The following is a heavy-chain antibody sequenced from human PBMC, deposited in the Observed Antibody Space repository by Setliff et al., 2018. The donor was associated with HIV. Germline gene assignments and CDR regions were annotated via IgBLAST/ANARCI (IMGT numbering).Heavy chain of an antibody. CDR2: IYSDGST. J-gene: IGHJ4*02. Sequence: GGSLRLSCEASGFTVSSSYMAWVRQAPGKGLEWVSTIYSDGSTYHRDSVKGRFTLSRDSSKNTVYLQMTSLRPEDTAVYYCAGRRADAASFDYWGQGTLVTVSS. V-gene: IGHV3-66*02. CDR3: AGRRADAASFDY. CDR1: GFTVSSSY. D-gene: IGHD6-13*01.